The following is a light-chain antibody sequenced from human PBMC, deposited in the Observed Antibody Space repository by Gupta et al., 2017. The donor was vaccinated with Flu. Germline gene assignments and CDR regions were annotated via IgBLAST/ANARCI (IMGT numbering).Light chain of an antibody. Sequence: QSALTQPASVSGSPGQSIPISCTGASSDVGRYNFVSWYQQHPGKAPKVMIYEVSNRPSGVSNRFSGSKSGNTASLTISGLQAEDEGDYYCSSYTSNNTELFGGGTKLTVL. J-gene: IGLJ2*01. V-gene: IGLV2-14*01. CDR1: SSDVGRYNF. CDR2: EVS. CDR3: SSYTSNNTEL.